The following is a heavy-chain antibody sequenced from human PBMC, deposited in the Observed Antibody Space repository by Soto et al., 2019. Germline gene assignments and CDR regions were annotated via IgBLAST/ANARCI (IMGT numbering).Heavy chain of an antibody. CDR2: IWYDGSNK. J-gene: IGHJ3*02. CDR1: GFTFSSYG. D-gene: IGHD4-17*01. V-gene: IGHV3-33*01. Sequence: GGSLRLSCAASGFTFSSYGMHWVRQTPGKGREWVAVIWYDGSNKYYADSVKGRFTISRDNSKNTLYLQMNSLRAEDTAVYYCARDNYGDYRGLGAFDIWGQGTMVTVSS. CDR3: ARDNYGDYRGLGAFDI.